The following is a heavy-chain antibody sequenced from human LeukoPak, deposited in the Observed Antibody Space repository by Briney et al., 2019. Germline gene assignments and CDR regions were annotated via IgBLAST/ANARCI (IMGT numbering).Heavy chain of an antibody. V-gene: IGHV4-34*01. J-gene: IGHJ4*02. CDR1: GGSFSGYY. D-gene: IGHD1-26*01. CDR3: ASIVVPNEVGATTRGYFDY. CDR2: INHSGST. Sequence: SETLSLTCAVYGGSFSGYYWSWIRQPPGKGLEWIGEINHSGSTNYNPSLKSRVKSRVTKSLDTSKNQFSLKLSSVTAADTAVYYCASIVVPNEVGATTRGYFDYWGQGTLVTVSS.